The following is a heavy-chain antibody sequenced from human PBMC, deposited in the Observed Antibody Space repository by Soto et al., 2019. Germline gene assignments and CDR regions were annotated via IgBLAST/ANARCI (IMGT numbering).Heavy chain of an antibody. J-gene: IGHJ6*02. CDR2: IIRIFGTA. CDR1: GGTFSSYA. V-gene: IGHV1-69*13. CDR3: ARDPQSITIFGVVIHYYYYYGMDV. Sequence: SVKVSCKASGGTFSSYAISWVRQAPGQGLEWMGGIIRIFGTANYAQKFQGRVTITADESASTAYMELSSLRSEDTAVYYCARDPQSITIFGVVIHYYYYYGMDVWGQGTTVTVSS. D-gene: IGHD3-3*01.